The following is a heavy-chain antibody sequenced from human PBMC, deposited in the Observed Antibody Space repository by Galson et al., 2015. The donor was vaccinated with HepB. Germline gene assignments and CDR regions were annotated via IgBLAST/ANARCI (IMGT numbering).Heavy chain of an antibody. CDR3: ARGRERYFYGSWSSYGRCDGMDA. D-gene: IGHD3-10*01. Sequence: SVKVSCKASGYSFTNFDFNWVRQAPGHGLEWMGWMNPNTSNTGFAQKFQGRLTMTLDTSISAAYMELSSLGSEDTAVYFCARGRERYFYGSWSSYGRCDGMDAWGQGPTVTVSS. CDR1: GYSFTNFD. V-gene: IGHV1-8*01. CDR2: MNPNTSNT. J-gene: IGHJ6*02.